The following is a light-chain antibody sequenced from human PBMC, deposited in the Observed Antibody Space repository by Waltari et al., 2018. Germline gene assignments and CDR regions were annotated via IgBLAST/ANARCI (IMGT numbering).Light chain of an antibody. Sequence: EFVLTQSPGTLSLSPGERATLSCRASQSVSSSYFAWYQQKPGQAPRLLIYGASSVAPGIPERFSGGGSGKDFTLTISRVEPEDFAVYYCQQYGTSSYTFGQGTKLEI. V-gene: IGKV3-20*01. CDR2: GAS. CDR3: QQYGTSSYT. CDR1: QSVSSSY. J-gene: IGKJ2*01.